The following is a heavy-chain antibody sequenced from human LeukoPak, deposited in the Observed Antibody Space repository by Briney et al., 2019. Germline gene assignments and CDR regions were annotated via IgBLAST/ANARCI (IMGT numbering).Heavy chain of an antibody. CDR3: ARGWGGLYQLPPYGMDV. Sequence: VASVKVSCKASGYTFSSYGITWVRQAPGQGLEWMGWISGYNDNTNYAQKLQGRVTMTTDTSTSTAYMELRSLRSDDTAVYYCARGWGGLYQLPPYGMDVWGQGTTVTVSS. CDR1: GYTFSSYG. D-gene: IGHD2-2*01. CDR2: ISGYNDNT. J-gene: IGHJ6*02. V-gene: IGHV1-18*01.